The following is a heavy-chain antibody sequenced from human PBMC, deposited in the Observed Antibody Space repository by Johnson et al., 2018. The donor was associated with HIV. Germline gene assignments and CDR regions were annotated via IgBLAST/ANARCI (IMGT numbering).Heavy chain of an antibody. Sequence: VQLVESGGGLVQPGGSLKLSCAASGFFFSGSAMHWVRQASGKGLEWVGRIRSKANNYATTYAASLKGRFTISRDDSKNTLSLQMNSLKTEDTAVYYCTTRRVVGATPTPDDAFDIWGQGTMVTVSS. CDR1: GFFFSGSA. CDR2: IRSKANNYAT. V-gene: IGHV3-73*02. CDR3: TTRRVVGATPTPDDAFDI. J-gene: IGHJ3*02. D-gene: IGHD1-26*01.